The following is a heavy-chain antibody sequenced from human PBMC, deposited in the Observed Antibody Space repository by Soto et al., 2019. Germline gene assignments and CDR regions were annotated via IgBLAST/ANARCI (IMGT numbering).Heavy chain of an antibody. J-gene: IGHJ2*01. CDR1: GFTFSSYW. CDR2: INSDGSST. D-gene: IGHD2-8*01. Sequence: EVQLVESGGGLVQPGGSLRLSCAASGFTFSSYWMHWVRQAPGKGLVWVSRINSDGSSTSYADSVKGRFTISRDNAKNTMYLQMNSLRAEDTAVYYCARDRGLMVYAGYFDLWGRGTLVTVSS. V-gene: IGHV3-74*01. CDR3: ARDRGLMVYAGYFDL.